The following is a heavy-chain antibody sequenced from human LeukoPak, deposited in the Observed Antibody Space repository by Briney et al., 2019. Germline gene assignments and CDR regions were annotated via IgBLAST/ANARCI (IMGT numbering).Heavy chain of an antibody. CDR2: LKDKGRGGTA. V-gene: IGHV3-49*03. Sequence: GGSLRLSCTASGFNFGDLTMSWFRQAPGKGLEWVGFLKDKGRGGTAEYAASVRGRFTISRDDSKSIAYLQMNSLQTEDTAVYHCTKGGHTDNWGQGTLVTASS. CDR3: TKGGHTDN. J-gene: IGHJ4*02. CDR1: GFNFGDLT.